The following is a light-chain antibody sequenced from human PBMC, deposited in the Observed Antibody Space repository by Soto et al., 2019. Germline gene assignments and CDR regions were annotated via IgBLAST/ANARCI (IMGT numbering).Light chain of an antibody. V-gene: IGKV1-12*01. J-gene: IGKJ4*01. Sequence: DVQMTQSPSSVSASVGDTVTVSCRASQVISSWLAWYQQKPGRAPNLLIYKASTLQTGVPSRFSGSGSGTDFTLTITNLQPEDFATYYCHQASSFPLSFGGRTKVDIK. CDR3: HQASSFPLS. CDR2: KAS. CDR1: QVISSW.